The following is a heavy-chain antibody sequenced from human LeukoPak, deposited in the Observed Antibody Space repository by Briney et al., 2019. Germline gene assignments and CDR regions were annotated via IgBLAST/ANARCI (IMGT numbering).Heavy chain of an antibody. V-gene: IGHV1-18*01. CDR3: ARVDHYYDSSGYEPDAFDI. CDR2: ISAYNGNT. J-gene: IGHJ3*02. CDR1: GYTFTSYG. D-gene: IGHD3-22*01. Sequence: ASVKVSCKASGYTFTSYGISWVRQAPGQGLEWMGWISAYNGNTNYAQKLQGRVTMTTDTSTSTAYMEPRSLRSDDTAVYYCARVDHYYDSSGYEPDAFDIWGQGTMVTVSS.